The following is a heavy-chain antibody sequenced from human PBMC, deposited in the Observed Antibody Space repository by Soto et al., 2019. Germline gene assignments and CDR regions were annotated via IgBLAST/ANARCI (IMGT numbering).Heavy chain of an antibody. D-gene: IGHD6-6*01. Sequence: TGGSLRLSCAASGFTFSSYGMHWVRQAPGKGLEWVAVISYDGSNKYYADSVKGRFTISRDNSKNTLYLQMNSLRAEDTAVYYCAKDYGSSSSYYYYGMDVWGQGTTVTVSS. CDR2: ISYDGSNK. V-gene: IGHV3-30*18. J-gene: IGHJ6*02. CDR1: GFTFSSYG. CDR3: AKDYGSSSSYYYYGMDV.